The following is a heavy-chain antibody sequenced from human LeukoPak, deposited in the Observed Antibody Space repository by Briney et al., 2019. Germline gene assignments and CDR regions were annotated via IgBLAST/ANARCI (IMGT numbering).Heavy chain of an antibody. CDR3: AQGNYDILTGYPPSWFDP. D-gene: IGHD3-9*01. V-gene: IGHV4-61*02. CDR1: GGSISSGRYY. Sequence: NPSQTLSLTCTVSGGSISSGRYYWSWILHPAGKGLEWIGRIYTRRSTNYHTSLKSRVTISVDTSKNQFSLKLSSVTAADTAVYYCAQGNYDILTGYPPSWFDPWGQGTLVTVSS. CDR2: IYTRRST. J-gene: IGHJ5*02.